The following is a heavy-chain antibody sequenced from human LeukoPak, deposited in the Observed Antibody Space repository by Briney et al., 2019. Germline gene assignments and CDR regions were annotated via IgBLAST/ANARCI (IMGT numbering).Heavy chain of an antibody. Sequence: ASVKVSCKASGYTFTGYYMHWVRQAPGQGLEWMGWINPNSGGTNYVQKFQGRVTMTRDTSISTAYMELSRLRSDDTAVYYCARSYSSSWYRNYYYGMDVWGQGTTVTVSS. V-gene: IGHV1-2*02. CDR1: GYTFTGYY. CDR2: INPNSGGT. J-gene: IGHJ6*02. D-gene: IGHD6-13*01. CDR3: ARSYSSSWYRNYYYGMDV.